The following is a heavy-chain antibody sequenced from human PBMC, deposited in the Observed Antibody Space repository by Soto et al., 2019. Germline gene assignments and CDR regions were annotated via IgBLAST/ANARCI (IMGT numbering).Heavy chain of an antibody. CDR3: ARDIGTVTTALDY. Sequence: EVQLVESGGGLVQPGGSLRLSCAASGFIFNGYWMHWVRQAPGKGLVWVSRINVDGSSISYVDSVKGRFTKSRDNAKNTVDLQMNSLRVEDTAVYYCARDIGTVTTALDYWGQGTLVIVSS. V-gene: IGHV3-74*01. D-gene: IGHD4-17*01. CDR1: GFIFNGYW. J-gene: IGHJ4*02. CDR2: INVDGSSI.